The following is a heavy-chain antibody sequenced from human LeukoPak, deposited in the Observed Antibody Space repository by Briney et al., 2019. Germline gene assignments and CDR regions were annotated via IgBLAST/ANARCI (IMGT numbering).Heavy chain of an antibody. D-gene: IGHD2-2*01. V-gene: IGHV4-4*02. CDR3: ARHDHNIVVPADTTSEDYYYSYGMDV. CDR1: GGSISSSNW. J-gene: IGHJ6*04. Sequence: SETLSLTCAVSGGSISSSNWWSWVRQPPGKGLEGIGEIYHSGSANYNPSLKRRVTISVYKAKNQISLKLSSVTAADTAVYYCARHDHNIVVPADTTSEDYYYSYGMDVWGKGTTVTVSS. CDR2: IYHSGSA.